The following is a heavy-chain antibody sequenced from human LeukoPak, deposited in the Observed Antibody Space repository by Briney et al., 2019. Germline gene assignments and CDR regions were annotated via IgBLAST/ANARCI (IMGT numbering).Heavy chain of an antibody. J-gene: IGHJ4*02. CDR3: AKGIAVAGNSQYFDY. CDR2: ISGSGDTT. CDR1: GFTFSSYA. V-gene: IGHV3-23*01. D-gene: IGHD6-19*01. Sequence: GGSLRLSCAAPGFTFSSYAMSWVRQAPGKGLEWVSGISGSGDTTHYADSVKGRFTISRDNSKNTVYLQMNSPRAEDTAVYYCAKGIAVAGNSQYFDYWGQGTLVIVSS.